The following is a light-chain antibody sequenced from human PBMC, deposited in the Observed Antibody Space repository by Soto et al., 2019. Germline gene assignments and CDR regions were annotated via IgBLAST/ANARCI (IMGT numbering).Light chain of an antibody. Sequence: DIQMTQSPTSLSASVGDRVTITCRASQDIRNFVAWYQQKPGKAPKLLIYAASTLQSGVPSRFSGSGSGTDFTLTISRPQPEDVATYSCQKYSSVPVFGPGTKVEIK. CDR1: QDIRNF. V-gene: IGKV1-27*01. J-gene: IGKJ3*01. CDR3: QKYSSVPV. CDR2: AAS.